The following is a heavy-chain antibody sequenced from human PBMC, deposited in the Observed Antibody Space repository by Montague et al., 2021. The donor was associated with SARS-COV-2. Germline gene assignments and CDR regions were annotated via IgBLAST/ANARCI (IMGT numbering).Heavy chain of an antibody. Sequence: SETLSLTCTVSGESISGFYWNWIRQPAGKGLEWIGRIYASGGTNSNPSLKSRVTMSVDTSKNEFSLKLSSVTAADTAVYYCARVGRSYGSGNYDGMDVWGQGTAVTVSS. CDR2: IYASGGT. CDR1: GESISGFY. D-gene: IGHD3-10*01. V-gene: IGHV4-4*07. CDR3: ARVGRSYGSGNYDGMDV. J-gene: IGHJ6*02.